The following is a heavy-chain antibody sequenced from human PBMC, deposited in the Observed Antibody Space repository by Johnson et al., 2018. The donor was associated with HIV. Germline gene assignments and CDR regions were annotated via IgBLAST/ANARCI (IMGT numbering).Heavy chain of an antibody. CDR2: IKQDGSEN. CDR1: GFSLSNYW. J-gene: IGHJ3*02. CDR3: ARETVTSGAFDI. D-gene: IGHD4-11*01. V-gene: IGHV3-7*01. Sequence: VQLVESGGGLVQTGGSLRLSCAASGFSLSNYWLSWVRQAPGKGLEWVANIKQDGSENYYVDSVKGRFTVSRDNAKNSLFLQMNSLRAGDTAVYYCARETVTSGAFDIWGQGTMVTVSS.